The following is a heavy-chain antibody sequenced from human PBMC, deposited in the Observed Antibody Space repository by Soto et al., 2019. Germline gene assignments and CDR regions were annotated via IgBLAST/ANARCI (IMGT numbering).Heavy chain of an antibody. D-gene: IGHD3-9*01. J-gene: IGHJ4*02. CDR1: GFTFSSYA. Sequence: GGSLRLSCAASGFTFSSYAMSWVRQAPGKGLEWVSAISGSGGSTYYADSVKGRFTISRDNSKNTLYLQMNSLRAEDTAVYYCAKDLRYDILTGYYDDYWGQGTLVTVSS. CDR3: AKDLRYDILTGYYDDY. V-gene: IGHV3-23*01. CDR2: ISGSGGST.